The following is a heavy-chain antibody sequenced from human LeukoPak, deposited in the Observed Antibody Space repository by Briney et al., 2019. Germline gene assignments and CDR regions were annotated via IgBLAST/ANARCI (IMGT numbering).Heavy chain of an antibody. V-gene: IGHV3-74*01. Sequence: GGSLRLSCAASGFIFSGQWMHWVRQPPGEGLVWVSRINSDGSSRSYADSAKGRFTISRDNAKNTLYLRMNSLRAEDTALYYCASLSAYDTVDYWGQGTLVTVSS. CDR1: GFIFSGQW. CDR2: INSDGSSR. CDR3: ASLSAYDTVDY. D-gene: IGHD3-22*01. J-gene: IGHJ4*02.